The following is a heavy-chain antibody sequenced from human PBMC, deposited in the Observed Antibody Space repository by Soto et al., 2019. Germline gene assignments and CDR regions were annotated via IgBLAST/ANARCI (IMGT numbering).Heavy chain of an antibody. CDR3: AHSGPPARIAAAIYCCFGRDV. J-gene: IGHJ6*02. Sequence: GSGPTPVNPTQTLTLNCTFSGFSLSTSGMGRCWIRQPPGKALEWLARIDWDDDKRYSPSLKSRLTITKDTAKNQVVLTMTNMDPVGTGTCSSAHSGPPARIAAAIYCCFGRDVWGQATTVNVSS. V-gene: IGHV2-5*02. CDR2: IDWDDDK. D-gene: IGHD6-13*01. CDR1: GFSLSTSGMG.